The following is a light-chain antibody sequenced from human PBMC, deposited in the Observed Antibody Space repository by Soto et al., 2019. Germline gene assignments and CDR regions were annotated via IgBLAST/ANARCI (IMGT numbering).Light chain of an antibody. CDR2: DAF. CDR1: QSFSSNY. J-gene: IGKJ1*01. CDR3: HQYGSSPPWT. V-gene: IGKV3-20*01. Sequence: EVMLTQSPGTVSLSQGERATLSCRASQSFSSNYLAWYQQIPGQAPRLLIYDAFSRATGIPDRFSGSGSGTDFTLTISRLEPEDFAVYYCHQYGSSPPWTCGQGTKV.